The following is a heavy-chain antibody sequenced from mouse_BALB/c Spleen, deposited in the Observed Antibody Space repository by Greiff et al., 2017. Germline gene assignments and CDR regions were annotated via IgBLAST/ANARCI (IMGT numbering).Heavy chain of an antibody. CDR2: ISSGSSTI. Sequence: VKLVESGGGLVQPGGSRTLSCAASGFTFSSFGMHWVRQAPEKGLEWVAYISSGSSTIYYADTVTGRFTISRDNPKNTLFLQMTSLRSEDTTMYYCARKGYGNGYAMDYWGQGTSVTVSS. CDR3: ARKGYGNGYAMDY. V-gene: IGHV5-17*02. J-gene: IGHJ4*01. D-gene: IGHD2-10*02. CDR1: GFTFSSFG.